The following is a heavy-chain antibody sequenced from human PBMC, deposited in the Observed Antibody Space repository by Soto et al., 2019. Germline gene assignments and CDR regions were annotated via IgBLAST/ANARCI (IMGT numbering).Heavy chain of an antibody. D-gene: IGHD5-18*01. J-gene: IGHJ4*02. Sequence: PSETLSLTCTVSGGSISSGGYYWSWIRQHPGKGLEWIGYIYYSGSTYYNPSLKSRVTISVDTSKNQFSLKLSSVTAADTAVYYCARVGYSQYYFDYWGQGTLVTVSS. CDR3: ARVGYSQYYFDY. CDR1: GGSISSGGYY. V-gene: IGHV4-31*03. CDR2: IYYSGST.